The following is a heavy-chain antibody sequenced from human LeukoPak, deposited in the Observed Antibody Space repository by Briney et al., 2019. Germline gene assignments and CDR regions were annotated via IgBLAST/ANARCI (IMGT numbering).Heavy chain of an antibody. CDR1: GFTFSSYS. Sequence: PGGSLRLSCAASGFTFSSYSMNWVRQVPGKGLEWVSSISSSSSYIYYADSVKGRFTISRDNAKNSLYLQMNSLRAEDTAVYYCARGDCSSTSCYYYWGQGTLVTVSS. D-gene: IGHD2-2*01. V-gene: IGHV3-21*01. J-gene: IGHJ4*02. CDR2: ISSSSSYI. CDR3: ARGDCSSTSCYYY.